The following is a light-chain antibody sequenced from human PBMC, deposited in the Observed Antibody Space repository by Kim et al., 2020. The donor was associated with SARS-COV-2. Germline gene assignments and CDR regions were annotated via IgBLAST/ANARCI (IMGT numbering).Light chain of an antibody. CDR1: SSDVGGYNY. CDR3: CSYTGTYSWV. Sequence: GQSVTISCTGTSSDVGGYNYVSRYQQHPGKAPKFMIYDVNKRRPGVPDRFSGSKSGNTASLTISGLQADDEADYYCCSYTGTYSWVFGGGTQLTVL. J-gene: IGLJ3*02. V-gene: IGLV2-11*01. CDR2: DVN.